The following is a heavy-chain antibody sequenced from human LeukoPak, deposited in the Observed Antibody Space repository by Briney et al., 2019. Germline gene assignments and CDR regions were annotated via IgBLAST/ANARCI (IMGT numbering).Heavy chain of an antibody. V-gene: IGHV4-4*02. Sequence: SETLSLTCAVSGGSISSSNWWSWVRQPPGRGLEWIGEIYHSGSTNYNPSLKSRVTISVDKSKNQFSLKLSSVTAADTAVYYCARQAGDIVVVPAAIGYDQDYYYYMDVWGKGTTVTVSS. CDR1: GGSISSSNW. D-gene: IGHD2-2*02. CDR2: IYHSGST. CDR3: ARQAGDIVVVPAAIGYDQDYYYYMDV. J-gene: IGHJ6*03.